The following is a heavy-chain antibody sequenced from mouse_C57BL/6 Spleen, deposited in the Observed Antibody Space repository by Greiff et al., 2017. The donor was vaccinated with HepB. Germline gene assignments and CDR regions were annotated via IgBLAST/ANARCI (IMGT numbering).Heavy chain of an antibody. Sequence: QVQLKESGPELVRPGVSVKISCKGSGYTFTDYAMHWVKQSHAKSLEWIGVISTYYGDASYNQKFKDNATMTVDKSSSPAYMELASLTSEDSAVYYCARGYDGYPAWFAYWGQGTLVTVSA. CDR2: ISTYYGDA. CDR3: ARGYDGYPAWFAY. V-gene: IGHV1-67*01. J-gene: IGHJ3*01. CDR1: GYTFTDYA. D-gene: IGHD2-3*01.